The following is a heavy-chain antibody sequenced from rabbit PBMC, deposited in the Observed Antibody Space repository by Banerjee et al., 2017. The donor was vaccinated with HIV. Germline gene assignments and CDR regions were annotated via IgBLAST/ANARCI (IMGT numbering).Heavy chain of an antibody. CDR3: ARDLPGPIYAFDL. CDR1: GFDFSSSYY. D-gene: IGHD3-1*01. CDR2: IYAASGSA. Sequence: QQQLEESGGGLVKPEGSLTLTCTASGFDFSSSYYMCWVRQAPGKGLEWIGIIYAASGSAYYASWVHGRFTISSDNAQNTVDLQMNSLAAADTATYFCARDLPGPIYAFDLWGQGTLVTVS. J-gene: IGHJ4*01. V-gene: IGHV1S43*01.